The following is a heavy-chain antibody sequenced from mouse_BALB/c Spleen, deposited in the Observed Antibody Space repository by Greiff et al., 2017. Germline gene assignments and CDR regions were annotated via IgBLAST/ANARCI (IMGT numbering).Heavy chain of an antibody. CDR3: TGGDD. CDR1: GFTFSSYW. V-gene: IGHV6-3*01. Sequence: EVQRVESGGGLVQPGGSMKLSCVASGFTFSSYWMSWVRQSPEKGLEWVAEIRLKSDNYATHYAESVKGKFTISRDDSKSRLYLQMNSLRAEDTGIYYCTGGDDWGQGTSVTVSS. CDR2: IRLKSDNYAT. J-gene: IGHJ4*01.